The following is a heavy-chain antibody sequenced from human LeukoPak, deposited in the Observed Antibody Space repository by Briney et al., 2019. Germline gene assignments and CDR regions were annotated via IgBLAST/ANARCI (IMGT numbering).Heavy chain of an antibody. CDR1: GDSVSNGNYY. CDR3: ARSQNYYGSGDY. CDR2: IYYTGKT. J-gene: IGHJ4*02. Sequence: SETLSLTCTVSGDSVSNGNYYWSWLRQPPGKALEWIGYIYYTGKTYYNPSLEGRVTILVDTSRNHFSVKLSSVTAAYTAVYYCARSQNYYGSGDYWSQGTLVTVSS. V-gene: IGHV4-61*03. D-gene: IGHD3-10*01.